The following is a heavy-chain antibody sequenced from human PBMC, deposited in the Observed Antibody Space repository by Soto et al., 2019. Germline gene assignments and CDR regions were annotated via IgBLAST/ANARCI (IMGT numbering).Heavy chain of an antibody. Sequence: PSETLSLTCTVSGASISGFYWSWIRTSAGKGLEWIGRIYAPGTTDYNPSLKSRVMMSVDTSKKQFSLKLRSVTAADTAVYYCVRDGTKTLRDWFEPWGQGISVTVSS. J-gene: IGHJ5*02. D-gene: IGHD1-1*01. CDR1: GASISGFY. CDR2: IYAPGTT. CDR3: VRDGTKTLRDWFEP. V-gene: IGHV4-4*07.